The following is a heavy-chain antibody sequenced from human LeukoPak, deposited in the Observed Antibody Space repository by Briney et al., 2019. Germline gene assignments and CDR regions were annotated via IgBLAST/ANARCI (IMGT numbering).Heavy chain of an antibody. J-gene: IGHJ5*02. CDR1: GYSFTSYW. D-gene: IGHD2-2*01. V-gene: IGHV5-51*01. CDR3: ARQGGYCSSTSCYESWFDP. CDR2: IYPGDSDT. Sequence: GESLKISFKGSGYSFTSYWIGWVRQMPGKGLEWMGIIYPGDSDTRYSPSFQGQVTISADKSISTAYLQWSSLKASDTAMYYCARQGGYCSSTSCYESWFDPWGQGTLVTVSS.